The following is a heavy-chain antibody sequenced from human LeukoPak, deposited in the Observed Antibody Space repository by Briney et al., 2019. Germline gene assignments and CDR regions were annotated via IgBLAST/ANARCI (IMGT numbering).Heavy chain of an antibody. D-gene: IGHD6-19*01. CDR2: INTSTGAT. V-gene: IGHV1-2*02. J-gene: IGHJ4*02. Sequence: GASVKVSCRPSGYTFTGYYLHWVRQAPGLGLEWMGWINTSTGATMYGQKFQGRVTLTRDTSVSTAYMHLTNLRSDDTALYFCARDRVGSGWPRPYYFEFWGQGSLVTVSS. CDR3: ARDRVGSGWPRPYYFEF. CDR1: GYTFTGYY.